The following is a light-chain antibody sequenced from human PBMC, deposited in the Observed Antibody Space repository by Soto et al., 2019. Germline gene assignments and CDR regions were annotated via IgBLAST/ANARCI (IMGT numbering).Light chain of an antibody. V-gene: IGKV3-20*01. Sequence: EIVLTQSPGTLSLSPGERATLSCRASQSVSSNYLAWYQQKPGQPPRLLIYGASNRATVIHDRFSGSGSGTDFTLTISRLEPEDFAVYYCQQYDSSQFTFGPGTKVDIK. CDR2: GAS. J-gene: IGKJ3*01. CDR3: QQYDSSQFT. CDR1: QSVSSNY.